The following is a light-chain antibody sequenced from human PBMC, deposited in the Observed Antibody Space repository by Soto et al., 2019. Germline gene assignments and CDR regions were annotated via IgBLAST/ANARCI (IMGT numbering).Light chain of an antibody. J-gene: IGKJ1*01. CDR2: GAS. CDR3: QQYGSSGT. Sequence: EILMTQSPATLSVSPGARGSLSCRASQSVSSNLAWYQHKPGQAPRLLIYGASNRATGIPDRFSGSGSGTDFTLTISRLEPEDFAVYYCQQYGSSGTFGQGTKVDIK. V-gene: IGKV3-20*01. CDR1: QSVSSN.